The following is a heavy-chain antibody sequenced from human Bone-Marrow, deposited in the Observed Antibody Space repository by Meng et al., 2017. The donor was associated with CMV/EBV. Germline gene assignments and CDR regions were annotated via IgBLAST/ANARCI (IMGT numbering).Heavy chain of an antibody. CDR3: ARDGGSVRNWTSEYYYYGMDV. D-gene: IGHD1-20*01. J-gene: IGHJ6*02. CDR1: GCTFTSYA. CDR2: IVPVLGRA. V-gene: IGHV1-69*10. Sequence: SVHVSCKASGCTFTSYAISWVRQAPGQGLEWMGGIVPVLGRANYAQKCQGRVTITADKSTSTAYMELSSLRSEDTIVNYCARDGGSVRNWTSEYYYYGMDVWGQGTTVTVSS.